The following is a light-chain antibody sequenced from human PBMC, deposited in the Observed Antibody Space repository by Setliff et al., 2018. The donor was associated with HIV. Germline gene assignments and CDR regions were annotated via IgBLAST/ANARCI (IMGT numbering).Light chain of an antibody. CDR1: SSNIRSNY. CDR2: RND. CDR3: AAWDDSLSGVV. J-gene: IGLJ2*01. Sequence: QSVLTQPPSASGTPGQWVTISCSGSSSNIRSNYVHWYQQLPGTAPKLLIYRNDQRPSGVPDRFSGSKSGTSASLPISGLRSEDEADYYCAAWDDSLSGVVFGGGTQLT. V-gene: IGLV1-47*01.